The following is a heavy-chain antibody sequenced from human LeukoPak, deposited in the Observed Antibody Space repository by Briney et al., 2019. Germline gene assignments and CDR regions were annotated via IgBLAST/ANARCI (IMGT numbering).Heavy chain of an antibody. Sequence: GGSLRLSCAASGFTFSDYYMSWIRQAPGKGLEWVSYISSSGSTIYYADSVKGRFTISRDKAKNSLYLQMNSLRAEDTALYYCAKESYYYDSSGYYYYFDYWGQGTLVTVSS. J-gene: IGHJ4*02. CDR3: AKESYYYDSSGYYYYFDY. CDR2: ISSSGSTI. D-gene: IGHD3-22*01. CDR1: GFTFSDYY. V-gene: IGHV3-11*01.